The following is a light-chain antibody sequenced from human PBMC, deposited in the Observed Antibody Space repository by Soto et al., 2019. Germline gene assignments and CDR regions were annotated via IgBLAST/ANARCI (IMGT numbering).Light chain of an antibody. CDR3: CSYAGTYIPL. V-gene: IGLV2-11*01. CDR2: DVS. Sequence: QSALTQPRSVSGSPGQSVTISCTGTSSDVGAYNFVSWYQHNPGKAPKLMIFDVSARPSGVPDRFSGSKSANMASLTISGLQTEDEADYYCCSYAGTYIPLFGGGTKLTVL. CDR1: SSDVGAYNF. J-gene: IGLJ2*01.